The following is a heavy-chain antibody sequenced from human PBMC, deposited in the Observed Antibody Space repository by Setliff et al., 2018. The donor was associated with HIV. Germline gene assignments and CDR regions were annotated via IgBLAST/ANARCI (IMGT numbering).Heavy chain of an antibody. CDR2: ITTDSNYI. CDR3: ANDQWDC. D-gene: IGHD6-19*01. CDR1: GFIFNNYD. V-gene: IGHV3-21*04. Sequence: LRLSCAASGFIFNNYDMNWVRQAPGKGPEWVSSITTDSNYIYHADSVKGRFTISRDNSKNTVHLQMNSLRAEDTAVYYCANDQWDCWGQGTLVTVSS. J-gene: IGHJ4*02.